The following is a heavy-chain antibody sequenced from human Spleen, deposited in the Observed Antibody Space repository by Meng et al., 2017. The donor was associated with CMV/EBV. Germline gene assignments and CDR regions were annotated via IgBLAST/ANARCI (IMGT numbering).Heavy chain of an antibody. CDR1: GGSISSYY. CDR2: IYYSGST. V-gene: IGHV4-59*01. Sequence: GSLRLSCTVSGGSISSYYWSWIRQPPGKGLEWIGYIYYSGSTNYSPSLKSRVTISVDTSKNQFSLKLSSVTAADTAVYYCARAPYDFWSGYSYYYYGMDVWGQGTTVTVSS. CDR3: ARAPYDFWSGYSYYYYGMDV. D-gene: IGHD3-3*01. J-gene: IGHJ6*02.